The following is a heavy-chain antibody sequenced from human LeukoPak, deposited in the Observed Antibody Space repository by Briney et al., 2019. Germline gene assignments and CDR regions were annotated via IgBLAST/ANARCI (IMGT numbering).Heavy chain of an antibody. V-gene: IGHV1-2*02. Sequence: GASVKVSCKASVYTFTSYYIHWVRQAPGHGLEWLGWLDPNSADAYSAQKCPGRVTMTRDTSITTASMELSRLRSDATAVNYCARANREYYGSTFYMDVWGKGTTVTISS. CDR2: LDPNSADA. CDR3: ARANREYYGSTFYMDV. D-gene: IGHD3-10*01. CDR1: VYTFTSYY. J-gene: IGHJ6*04.